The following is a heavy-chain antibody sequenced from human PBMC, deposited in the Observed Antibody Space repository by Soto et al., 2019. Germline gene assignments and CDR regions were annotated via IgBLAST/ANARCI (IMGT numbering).Heavy chain of an antibody. D-gene: IGHD2-2*02. Sequence: GGSLSLSCAASGFTFSSYWMSWVRQAPEKGLEWVANIKQDGSEKYYVDSVKGRFTISRDNAKNSLYLQMNSLRAEDTAVYYCAREGVYCSSTSCYTKFFDYWGQGTLVTVSS. CDR3: AREGVYCSSTSCYTKFFDY. CDR1: GFTFSSYW. CDR2: IKQDGSEK. V-gene: IGHV3-7*03. J-gene: IGHJ4*02.